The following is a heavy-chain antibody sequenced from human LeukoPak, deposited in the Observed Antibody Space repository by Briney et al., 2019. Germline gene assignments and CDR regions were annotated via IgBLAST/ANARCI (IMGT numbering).Heavy chain of an antibody. V-gene: IGHV4-59*08. Sequence: SETLSLTCTVSGGSTSSYYWSWIRQSPGKGLEWIGYIYYSGSTNHNPSLKSRVTISVDTSKNQFSLKLSSVTAADTAVYYCASSYYDSYGMDVWGQGTTVTVSS. CDR2: IYYSGST. D-gene: IGHD3-3*01. J-gene: IGHJ6*02. CDR3: ASSYYDSYGMDV. CDR1: GGSTSSYY.